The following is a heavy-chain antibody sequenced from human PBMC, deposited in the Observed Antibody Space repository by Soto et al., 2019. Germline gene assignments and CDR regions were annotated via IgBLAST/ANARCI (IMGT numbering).Heavy chain of an antibody. D-gene: IGHD6-19*01. Sequence: SETLSLTCAVYGGSFSGYYWSWIRQPPGKGLEWIGEINHSGSTNYNPSLKSRVTISVDTSKNQFSLKLSSVTAADTAVYYCGAGIAVAGTRRYYFDYWGQGTLVTVSS. V-gene: IGHV4-34*01. CDR2: INHSGST. CDR1: GGSFSGYY. CDR3: GAGIAVAGTRRYYFDY. J-gene: IGHJ4*02.